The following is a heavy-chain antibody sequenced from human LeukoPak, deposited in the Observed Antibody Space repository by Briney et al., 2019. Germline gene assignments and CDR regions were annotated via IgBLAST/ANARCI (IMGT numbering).Heavy chain of an antibody. CDR2: INHSGST. CDR1: GGSFSGYY. Sequence: SGTLSLTCAVFGGSFSGYYWSWIRQPPGKGLEWIGEINHSGSTNYNPSLKSRVTISVDTSKNQFSLKLSSVTAADTAVYYCARGLSAIVHWGQGTPVTVSS. CDR3: ARGLSAIVH. J-gene: IGHJ4*02. D-gene: IGHD2-21*02. V-gene: IGHV4-34*01.